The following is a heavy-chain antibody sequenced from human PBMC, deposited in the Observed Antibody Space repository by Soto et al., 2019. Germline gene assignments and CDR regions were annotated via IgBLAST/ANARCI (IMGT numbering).Heavy chain of an antibody. Sequence: SETLSLTCAVYGGSFSGYYWSWIRQPPGKGLEWIGEINHSGSTNYNPSLKSRVTISVDTSKNQFSLKLSSVTAADTAVYYCASLGGEGRNWFDPWGQGTLVTVSS. CDR2: INHSGST. D-gene: IGHD3-10*01. V-gene: IGHV4-34*01. CDR1: GGSFSGYY. J-gene: IGHJ5*02. CDR3: ASLGGEGRNWFDP.